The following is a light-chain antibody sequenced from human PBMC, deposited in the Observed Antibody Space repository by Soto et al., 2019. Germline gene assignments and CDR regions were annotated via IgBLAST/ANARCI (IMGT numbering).Light chain of an antibody. J-gene: IGKJ5*01. CDR1: QSVSSY. CDR3: QQRHMWTIT. Sequence: PGERATLSFRASQSVSSYLAWYQQKPGQDPRLLIYDAYNRATGVPPRFSGSGSGTDFNLTISSLETEDSAVYDCQQRHMWTITFGQVTRLEIK. V-gene: IGKV3-11*01. CDR2: DAY.